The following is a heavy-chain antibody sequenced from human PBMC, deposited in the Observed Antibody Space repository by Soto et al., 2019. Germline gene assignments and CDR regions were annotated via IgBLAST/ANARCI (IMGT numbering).Heavy chain of an antibody. Sequence: SETLSLTCTVSGGSISSYYWSWIRQPPGKGLEWIGYIYYSGSTNYNPSLKSRVTISVDTSKNQISLMLTSVTAADTAVYYCARTPTAYGYRDFWGHGILVTGLL. CDR3: ARTPTAYGYRDF. D-gene: IGHD2-21*01. J-gene: IGHJ4*01. V-gene: IGHV4-59*01. CDR1: GGSISSYY. CDR2: IYYSGST.